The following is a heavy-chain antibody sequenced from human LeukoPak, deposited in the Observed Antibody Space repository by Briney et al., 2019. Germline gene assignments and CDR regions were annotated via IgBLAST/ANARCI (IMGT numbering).Heavy chain of an antibody. V-gene: IGHV4-34*01. Sequence: PSETLSLTCAVYGGSFSGYYWSWIRQPPGKGLVWIGEINHSGSTNYNPSLKSRVTISVDTSKNQFSLKLSSVTAADTAVYYCARGRTARNWFDPWGQGTLVTVSS. CDR1: GGSFSGYY. CDR2: INHSGST. D-gene: IGHD1-14*01. J-gene: IGHJ5*02. CDR3: ARGRTARNWFDP.